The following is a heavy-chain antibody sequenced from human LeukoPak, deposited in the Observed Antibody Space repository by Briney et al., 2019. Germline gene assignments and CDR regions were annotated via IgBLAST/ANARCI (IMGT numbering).Heavy chain of an antibody. CDR3: ARHYDPPSYYSNYFDY. Sequence: SETLSLTCTVSGGSISGHYWSWLRQPPGKGLEWIGYVYSTGSTHYNPSLKSRVTMSLDTSKNQFSLQLLSVTAADTAMYYCARHYDPPSYYSNYFDYWGQGTLITVSS. CDR2: VYSTGST. V-gene: IGHV4-59*08. J-gene: IGHJ4*02. D-gene: IGHD3-22*01. CDR1: GGSISGHY.